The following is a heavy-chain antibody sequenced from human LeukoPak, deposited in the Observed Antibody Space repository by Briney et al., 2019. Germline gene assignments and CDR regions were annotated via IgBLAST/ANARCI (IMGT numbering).Heavy chain of an antibody. CDR2: INTDMSST. Sequence: GGSLRLSCVASGFTFSDYWMHWVRQAPGKGLVWVSRINTDMSSTIYTDSVKGRFTISRDNAKNTLYLQMNSLRAEDTAVYYCARDLSHCSGGSCYSAHFDYWGLGTLVTASS. V-gene: IGHV3-74*01. D-gene: IGHD2-15*01. CDR1: GFTFSDYW. CDR3: ARDLSHCSGGSCYSAHFDY. J-gene: IGHJ4*02.